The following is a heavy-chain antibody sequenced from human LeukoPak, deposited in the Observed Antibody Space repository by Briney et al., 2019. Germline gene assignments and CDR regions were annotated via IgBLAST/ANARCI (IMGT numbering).Heavy chain of an antibody. D-gene: IGHD2-2*01. J-gene: IGHJ4*02. V-gene: IGHV3-23*01. CDR1: GFTFSSYA. CDR2: ISGSGGST. Sequence: GGSLRLSCAASGFTFSSYAMSWVRQAPGKGLEWVSAISGSGGSTYYADSVKGRFTISRDNSKNTLYLQMNSLGAEDTAVYYCAKDSVYCSSTSCYVYWGQGTLVTVSS. CDR3: AKDSVYCSSTSCYVY.